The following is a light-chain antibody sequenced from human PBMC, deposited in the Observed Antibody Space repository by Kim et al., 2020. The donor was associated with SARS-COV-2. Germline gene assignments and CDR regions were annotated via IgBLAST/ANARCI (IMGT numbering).Light chain of an antibody. CDR1: NIGSKN. V-gene: IGLV3-9*01. Sequence: SGALGQTARITCGENNIGSKNVHWYQPKPGQAPVLVIYRDSNRPSGIPERFSGSNSGNTATLTISRAQAGDEADYYCQVWDSSTVVFGGGTQLTVL. CDR3: QVWDSSTVV. CDR2: RDS. J-gene: IGLJ2*01.